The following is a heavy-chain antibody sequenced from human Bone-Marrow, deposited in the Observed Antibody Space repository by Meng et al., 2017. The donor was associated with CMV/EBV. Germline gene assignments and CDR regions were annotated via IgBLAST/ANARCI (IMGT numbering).Heavy chain of an antibody. Sequence: GESLKISCAASGFTFSSYAMHWVRQAPGKGLEWVAVISYDGSNKYYADSVKGRFTISRDNSKNTLYLQMNSLRAEDTAVYYCARVGQFVAAFDIWGQGTRVTVSS. J-gene: IGHJ3*02. CDR2: ISYDGSNK. V-gene: IGHV3-30-3*01. D-gene: IGHD3-10*01. CDR3: ARVGQFVAAFDI. CDR1: GFTFSSYA.